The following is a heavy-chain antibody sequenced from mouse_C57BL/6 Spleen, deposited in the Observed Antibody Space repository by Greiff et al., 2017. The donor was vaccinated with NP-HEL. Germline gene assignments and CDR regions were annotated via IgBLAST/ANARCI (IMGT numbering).Heavy chain of an antibody. J-gene: IGHJ1*03. D-gene: IGHD2-10*01. Sequence: HVQLQQPGTELVKPGASVKLSCKASGYTFTSYWMHWVKQRPGQGLEWIGNINPSNGGTNYNEKFKSKATLTVDKSSSTAYMQLSSLTSEDSAVYYCARILPGYWYFDVWGTGTTVTVSS. V-gene: IGHV1-53*01. CDR2: INPSNGGT. CDR3: ARILPGYWYFDV. CDR1: GYTFTSYW.